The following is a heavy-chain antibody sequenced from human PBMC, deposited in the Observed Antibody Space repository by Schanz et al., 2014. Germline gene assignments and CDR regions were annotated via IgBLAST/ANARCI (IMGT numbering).Heavy chain of an antibody. CDR3: ARVVLGGDAFDI. V-gene: IGHV4-4*07. Sequence: QVQLQESGPGLVKSSETLSLTCTVSGGSISSFYWGWIRQPAGKGLEWIGRIYNSGKTNYNPSLESRVSMSVDTSKKQLSLKLRSVSAADTAVYYCARVVLGGDAFDIWGQGTMVTVSS. CDR2: IYNSGKT. D-gene: IGHD3-10*01. CDR1: GGSISSFY. J-gene: IGHJ3*02.